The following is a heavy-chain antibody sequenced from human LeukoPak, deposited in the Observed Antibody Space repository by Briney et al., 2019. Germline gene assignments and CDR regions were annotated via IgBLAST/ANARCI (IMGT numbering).Heavy chain of an antibody. CDR2: ISAYNGNT. CDR3: AREGGSGSYYTYFDY. V-gene: IGHV1-18*01. CDR1: GYTFTSYG. Sequence: ASVKVSCKASGYTFTSYGISWVRQAPGQGLEWMGWISAYNGNTNYAQKLQGRVTMTTDTSTSTAHMELRSLRSDDTAVYYCAREGGSGSYYTYFDYWGQGTLVTVSS. D-gene: IGHD3-10*01. J-gene: IGHJ4*02.